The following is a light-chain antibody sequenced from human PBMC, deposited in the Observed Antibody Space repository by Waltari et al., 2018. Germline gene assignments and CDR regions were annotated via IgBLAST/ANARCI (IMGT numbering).Light chain of an antibody. Sequence: QSALTQPASVSGSPGQSITFSSTGPSRAVDGDNYVSWYQQPPGKVPKLMIYEVSNRPSGVSNRFSGSKSGNTASLTISGLQAEDEADYYCLSYTSSSTYVFGTGTKVTVL. CDR1: SRAVDGDNY. CDR3: LSYTSSSTYV. V-gene: IGLV2-14*01. J-gene: IGLJ1*01. CDR2: EVS.